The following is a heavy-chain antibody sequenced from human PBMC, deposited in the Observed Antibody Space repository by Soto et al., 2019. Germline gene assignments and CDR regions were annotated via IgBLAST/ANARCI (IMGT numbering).Heavy chain of an antibody. V-gene: IGHV4-59*12. D-gene: IGHD3-9*01. Sequence: PSETLSLTCSVSGGYIRSYYWNWIRQSPGKGLEWIGYVYYNGSTNYNPSLKSRAIISVDTSKNEFSLRLTSVTAADSAVYYCARDLGVRDIWVLPDAFDIWGQGTLVTVSS. CDR2: VYYNGST. J-gene: IGHJ3*02. CDR3: ARDLGVRDIWVLPDAFDI. CDR1: GGYIRSYY.